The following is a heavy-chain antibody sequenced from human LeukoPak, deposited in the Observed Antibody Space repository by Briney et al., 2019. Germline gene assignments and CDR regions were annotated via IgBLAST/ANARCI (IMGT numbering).Heavy chain of an antibody. V-gene: IGHV4-59*01. J-gene: IGHJ5*02. Sequence: SETLSLTCTVSGGSISSYYWSWIRQPPGKGLEWIGYIYYSGSTNYNPSLKSRVTISVDTSKNQFFLKLSSVTAADTAVYYCARSAGYSSSWYFPWGQGTLVTVSS. D-gene: IGHD6-13*01. CDR2: IYYSGST. CDR3: ARSAGYSSSWYFP. CDR1: GGSISSYY.